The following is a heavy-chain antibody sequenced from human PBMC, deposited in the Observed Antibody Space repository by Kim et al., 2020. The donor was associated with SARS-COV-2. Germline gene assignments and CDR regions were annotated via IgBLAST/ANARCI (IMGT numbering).Heavy chain of an antibody. D-gene: IGHD2-2*01. J-gene: IGHJ4*02. CDR2: ISGSGATT. Sequence: GGSLRLSCAASGFTFSSYVMNWVRRTPGKGLEWVSGISGSGATTYYADSVKGRFTISRDNSKNTLYLQMNSLRAEDTAIYYCAKAGRSGVPAAFDYWGQETLVTVSS. CDR3: AKAGRSGVPAAFDY. CDR1: GFTFSSYV. V-gene: IGHV3-23*01.